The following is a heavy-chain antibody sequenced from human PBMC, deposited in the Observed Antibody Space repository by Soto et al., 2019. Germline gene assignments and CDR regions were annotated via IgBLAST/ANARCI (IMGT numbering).Heavy chain of an antibody. CDR1: GYTFTGYY. CDR3: TRVNVVVVAATREYYFDY. V-gene: IGHV1-2*02. J-gene: IGHJ4*02. D-gene: IGHD2-15*01. Sequence: ASVKVSCKASGYTFTGYYMHWVRQAPGQGLEWMGWINPNSGGTNYAQKFQGRVTMTRDTSISTAYMELSRLRSDDTAVYYCTRVNVVVVAATREYYFDYWGQGTLVTISS. CDR2: INPNSGGT.